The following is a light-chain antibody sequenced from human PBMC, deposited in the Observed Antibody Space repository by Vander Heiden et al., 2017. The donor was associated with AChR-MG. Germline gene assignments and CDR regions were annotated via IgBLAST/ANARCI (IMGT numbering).Light chain of an antibody. CDR2: QDN. V-gene: IGLV3-1*01. Sequence: SYELTQPPSVSVSPGQTVSITCSGDKLGDKYVCWYQQKPGQSPVVVIYQDNRGPSGIPERFSGSNSGNTATLTISGTQAMDESYYYCQAWESKRVIFGGGTKLTVL. CDR1: KLGDKY. CDR3: QAWESKRVI. J-gene: IGLJ2*01.